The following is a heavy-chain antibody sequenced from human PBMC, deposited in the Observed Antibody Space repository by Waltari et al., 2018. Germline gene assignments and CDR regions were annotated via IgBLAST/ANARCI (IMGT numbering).Heavy chain of an antibody. J-gene: IGHJ4*02. D-gene: IGHD1-26*01. CDR3: AKFYWGELLDDFDY. CDR1: GFPFSSDG. Sequence: QVQLVESGGGVVQPGGSLRLSCSASGFPFSSDGMHWVRQAPGQGVEWVAFIRYDGSNKYYADSVKGRFTISRDNSKNTLYLQMNSLRAEDTAVYYCAKFYWGELLDDFDYWGQGTLVTVSS. CDR2: IRYDGSNK. V-gene: IGHV3-30*02.